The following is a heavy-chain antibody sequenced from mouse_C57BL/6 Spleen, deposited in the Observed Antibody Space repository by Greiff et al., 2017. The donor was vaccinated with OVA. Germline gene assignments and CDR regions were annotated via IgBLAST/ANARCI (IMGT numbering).Heavy chain of an antibody. J-gene: IGHJ2*01. CDR1: GYTFTSYW. CDR3: AREISNYEDY. D-gene: IGHD2-5*01. Sequence: QVQLQQPGAELVMPGASVKLSCKASGYTFTSYWMHWVKQRPGQGLEWIGEIDPSDSYTNYNQKFKGKSTLTVDKSSSTAYMQLSSLTSEDSAVYYCAREISNYEDYWDQGTTLTVSS. CDR2: IDPSDSYT. V-gene: IGHV1-69*01.